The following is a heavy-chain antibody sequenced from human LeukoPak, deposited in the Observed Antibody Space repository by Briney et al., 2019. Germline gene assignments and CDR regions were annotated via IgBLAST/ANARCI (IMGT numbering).Heavy chain of an antibody. CDR3: AKFMIIAVAGPDQTGDY. V-gene: IGHV3-30-3*02. J-gene: IGHJ4*02. D-gene: IGHD6-19*01. Sequence: PGGSLRLSCAASGFTFSSYAMHWVRQAPGKGLEWVAVISHDGSNKYYADSVKGRFTISRDNSKNTLYLQMNSLRAEDTAVYYCAKFMIIAVAGPDQTGDYWGQGTLVTVSS. CDR2: ISHDGSNK. CDR1: GFTFSSYA.